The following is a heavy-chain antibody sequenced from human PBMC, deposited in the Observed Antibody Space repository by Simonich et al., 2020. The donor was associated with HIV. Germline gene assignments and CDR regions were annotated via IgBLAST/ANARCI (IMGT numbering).Heavy chain of an antibody. J-gene: IGHJ4*02. CDR3: ARRHPTTVTTPYFDY. D-gene: IGHD4-17*01. CDR2: INHSGST. Sequence: QVQLQQWGAGLLKPSETLSLTCAVYGGSFSGSYWSWIRPPPWKGLEWIGEINHSGSTNDNPSLKSRVTISGDTSKNQFSLKLSSVTAADTAVYYCARRHPTTVTTPYFDYWGQGTLVTVSS. V-gene: IGHV4-34*01. CDR1: GGSFSGSY.